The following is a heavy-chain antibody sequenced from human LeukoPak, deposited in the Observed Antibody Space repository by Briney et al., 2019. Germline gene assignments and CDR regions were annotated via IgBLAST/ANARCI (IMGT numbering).Heavy chain of an antibody. Sequence: PGGSLRLSCAASGFTFSSYSMNWVRQAPGKGLEWVSSISSSSSYIYYADSVKGRFTISRDNAKNSLYLQMNSLRAEDTAVYYCARDLGGYGRGGTDSWGQGTLVAVSS. V-gene: IGHV3-21*01. CDR1: GFTFSSYS. CDR2: ISSSSSYI. D-gene: IGHD5-12*01. J-gene: IGHJ4*02. CDR3: ARDLGGYGRGGTDS.